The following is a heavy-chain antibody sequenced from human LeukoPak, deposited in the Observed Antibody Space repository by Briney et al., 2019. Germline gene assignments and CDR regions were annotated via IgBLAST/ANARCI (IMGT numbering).Heavy chain of an antibody. J-gene: IGHJ4*02. D-gene: IGHD3-22*01. Sequence: GGSLRLSCADSGFTFRDHYMNWIPQAPGKGLEWVSYISESGGYTVYADSVKGRFTISRDNAKNSLYLQMNSLRGDDTAVYYCARGCSDSSGYFYFDHWRQGTLVTVSS. CDR2: ISESGGYT. V-gene: IGHV3-11*06. CDR1: GFTFRDHY. CDR3: ARGCSDSSGYFYFDH.